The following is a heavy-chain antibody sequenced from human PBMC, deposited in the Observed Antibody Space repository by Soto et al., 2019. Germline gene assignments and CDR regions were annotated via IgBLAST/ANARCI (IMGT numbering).Heavy chain of an antibody. CDR3: ARSEHSSSWPTYYYYGMDV. CDR1: GYSFTSYW. V-gene: IGHV5-51*01. Sequence: GESLKISCKGSGYSFTSYWIGWVRQMPGKGLEWMGIIHPGDSDTRYSPSFQGQVTISADKSISTAYLQWSSLKASDTAMYYCARSEHSSSWPTYYYYGMDVWGQGTTVTVSS. D-gene: IGHD6-13*01. CDR2: IHPGDSDT. J-gene: IGHJ6*02.